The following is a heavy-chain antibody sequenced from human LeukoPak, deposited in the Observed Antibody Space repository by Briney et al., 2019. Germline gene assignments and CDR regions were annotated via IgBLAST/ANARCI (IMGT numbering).Heavy chain of an antibody. J-gene: IGHJ4*02. CDR1: GGSISSYY. V-gene: IGHV4-59*08. D-gene: IGHD6-19*01. CDR2: IFYIGST. Sequence: SETLSLTCTVSGGSISSYYWSWIRQSPGKGLEWIGYIFYIGSTNYSPSLKSRVTISVDTSKNQFSLKLSSVTAADTAVYYCARHPSVAGTKGGFDHWGQGTLVTVSS. CDR3: ARHPSVAGTKGGFDH.